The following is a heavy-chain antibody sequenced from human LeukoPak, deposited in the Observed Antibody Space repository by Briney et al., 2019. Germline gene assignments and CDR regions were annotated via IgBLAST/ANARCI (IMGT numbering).Heavy chain of an antibody. CDR2: IYYSGST. D-gene: IGHD4-23*01. CDR1: GGSISSYY. Sequence: PSGTLSLTCTVSGGSISSYYWSWIRQPPGKGLEWIGYIYYSGSTNYNPSLKSRVTISVDTSKNQFSLKLSSVTAADTAVYYCARDVGNFNWFDPWGQGTLVTVSS. CDR3: ARDVGNFNWFDP. V-gene: IGHV4-59*01. J-gene: IGHJ5*02.